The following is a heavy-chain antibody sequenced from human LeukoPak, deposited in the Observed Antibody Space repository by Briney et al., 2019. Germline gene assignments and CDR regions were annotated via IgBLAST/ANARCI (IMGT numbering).Heavy chain of an antibody. CDR1: GFTFTSLP. CDR3: AMDYYDSNGYSRGWDY. D-gene: IGHD3-22*01. Sequence: QPGKSLRLSCAASGFTFTSLPLHWVRQAPGKGLEWVAVLSTHGSDEYYADSVKGRFTVFSDNSKKTVYLQMDSLRAEDTAVYHCAMDYYDSNGYSRGWDYWGQGTLVTVSS. V-gene: IGHV3-30*04. CDR2: LSTHGSDE. J-gene: IGHJ4*02.